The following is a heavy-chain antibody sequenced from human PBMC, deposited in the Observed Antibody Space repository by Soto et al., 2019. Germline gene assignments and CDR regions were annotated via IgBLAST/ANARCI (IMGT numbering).Heavy chain of an antibody. V-gene: IGHV5-51*01. CDR3: ARRGIAARDYYYYYGMDV. J-gene: IGHJ6*02. D-gene: IGHD6-6*01. CDR2: IYPGDSDT. CDR1: GYSFTSYW. Sequence: GESLKISCKGSGYSFTSYWIGWVRQMPGKGLEWMGIIYPGDSDTRYSPSFQGQVTISADKSISTAYLQWSSLKASDTAMYYCARRGIAARDYYYYYGMDVWGQGTTVTVSS.